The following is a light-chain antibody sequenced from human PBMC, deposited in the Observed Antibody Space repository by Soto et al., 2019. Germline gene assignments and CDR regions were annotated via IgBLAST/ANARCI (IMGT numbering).Light chain of an antibody. CDR1: SSNLGTNT. J-gene: IGLJ2*01. Sequence: QAVLTQPPSASGTPGQRVTISCSGSSSNLGTNTVNWYQQLPGTAPKLLIYSNNKRPSGVPDRFSGSKSGTSASLAISGLQSEDEPDNYCAAWDDSLNGVLFGGGTKVTVL. CDR2: SNN. CDR3: AAWDDSLNGVL. V-gene: IGLV1-44*01.